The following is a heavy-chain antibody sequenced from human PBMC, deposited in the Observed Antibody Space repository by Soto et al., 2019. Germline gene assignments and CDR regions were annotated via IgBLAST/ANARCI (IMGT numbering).Heavy chain of an antibody. CDR1: GYTFTHFY. J-gene: IGHJ4*02. CDR2: ISPHNFNT. CDR3: ARDEGGYDILTGYYKAHHFDY. Sequence: QVPLVQSGAEVTKPGDSVKVSCSASGYTFTHFYITWVRQAPGQGLEWMGAISPHNFNTNFAQKFQGRVTLTTDTSTSTAYMELRSLRSDDTAVYYCARDEGGYDILTGYYKAHHFDYWGQGVLVSVSS. V-gene: IGHV1-18*01. D-gene: IGHD3-9*01.